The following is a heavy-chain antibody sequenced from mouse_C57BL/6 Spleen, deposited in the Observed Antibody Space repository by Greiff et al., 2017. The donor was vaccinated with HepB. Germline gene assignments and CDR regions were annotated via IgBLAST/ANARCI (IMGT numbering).Heavy chain of an antibody. J-gene: IGHJ4*01. Sequence: EVQLQQSGPELVKPGASVKISCKASGYTFTDYYMNWVKQSHGKSLEWIGDINPNNGGTSYNQKFKGKATLTVDKSSSTAYMELRSLTSEDSAVYYGARRGLRRGDYAMDYWGQGTSVTVSS. CDR1: GYTFTDYY. D-gene: IGHD2-2*01. V-gene: IGHV1-26*01. CDR3: ARRGLRRGDYAMDY. CDR2: INPNNGGT.